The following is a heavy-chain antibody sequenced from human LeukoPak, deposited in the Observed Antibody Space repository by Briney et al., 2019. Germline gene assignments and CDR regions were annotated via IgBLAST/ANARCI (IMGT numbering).Heavy chain of an antibody. Sequence: SVKVSCKASGGTFSSYAISWVRQAPGQGLEWMGGIIPIFGTANYAQKFQGRVTMTRDTSISTAYMELSRLTSDDTAVYYCARCIAVAGSEVWFDPWGQGTLVTVSS. J-gene: IGHJ5*02. D-gene: IGHD6-19*01. V-gene: IGHV1-69*05. CDR1: GGTFSSYA. CDR2: IIPIFGTA. CDR3: ARCIAVAGSEVWFDP.